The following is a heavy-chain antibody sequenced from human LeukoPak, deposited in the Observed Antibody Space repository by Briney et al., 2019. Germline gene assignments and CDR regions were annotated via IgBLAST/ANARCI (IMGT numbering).Heavy chain of an antibody. D-gene: IGHD1-26*01. V-gene: IGHV3-15*01. Sequence: KPGGSLRLSCAASGFTFSKAWMTWVRQAPGKGLEWVGRIKSKTDGGTTDYAAPVKDRFAVSRDDSKDTLYLQMSGLKAEDTAVYYCTTNAGSYGIDVWGQGTMVTVSS. CDR1: GFTFSKAW. CDR3: TTNAGSYGIDV. J-gene: IGHJ3*01. CDR2: IKSKTDGGTT.